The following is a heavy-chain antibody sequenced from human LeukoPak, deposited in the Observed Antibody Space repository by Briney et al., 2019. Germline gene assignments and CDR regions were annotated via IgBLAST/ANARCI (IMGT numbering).Heavy chain of an antibody. CDR1: GFGFSNYW. Sequence: PGGSLRLSCLGSGFGFSNYWMTWLRQAPGEGLEWVANIKEDGNVIYYADSVEGRFTISRDNAKNSVYLQMNSLRVEDTALYYCATGRWFGEFAGSAFEDWGQGTLVTVSS. CDR3: ATGRWFGEFAGSAFED. CDR2: IKEDGNVI. J-gene: IGHJ4*02. D-gene: IGHD3-10*01. V-gene: IGHV3-7*01.